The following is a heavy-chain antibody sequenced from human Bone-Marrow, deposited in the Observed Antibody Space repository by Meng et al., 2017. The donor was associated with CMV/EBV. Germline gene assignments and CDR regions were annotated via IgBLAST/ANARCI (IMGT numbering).Heavy chain of an antibody. CDR1: GFTVSSNY. Sequence: GGSLRLSCAASGFTVSSNYMSWVRQAPGKGLEWVSVIYSRGSTYYADSVKGRFTISRDNSKNTLYLQMNSLRAEDTAVYYCASTTVLYSGYEGAANDNWGQGTLVTVSS. CDR2: IYSRGST. V-gene: IGHV3-66*02. D-gene: IGHD5-12*01. CDR3: ASTTVLYSGYEGAANDN. J-gene: IGHJ4*02.